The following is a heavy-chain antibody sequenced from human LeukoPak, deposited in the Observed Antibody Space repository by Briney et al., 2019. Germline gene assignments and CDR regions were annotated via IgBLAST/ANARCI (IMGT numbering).Heavy chain of an antibody. D-gene: IGHD3-22*01. J-gene: IGHJ4*02. CDR2: ISSSGSTI. Sequence: AGSLRLSCAASGFTFSSFEMHWVRHAPGKGLEWVSYISSSGSTIYYADSVKGRFTISSANTKNSLYLQMNSLTAEATSYYYCMTEGYRTSGYYPYYFAYWGEGSLVTVSS. V-gene: IGHV3-48*03. CDR1: GFTFSSFE. CDR3: MTEGYRTSGYYPYYFAY.